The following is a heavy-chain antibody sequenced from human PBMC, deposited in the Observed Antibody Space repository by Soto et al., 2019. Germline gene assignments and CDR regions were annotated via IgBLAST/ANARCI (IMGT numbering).Heavy chain of an antibody. CDR1: GGTLNNYA. J-gene: IGHJ4*02. V-gene: IGHV1-69*01. D-gene: IGHD5-18*01. CDR3: ARDGYPPR. CDR2: SIAFFGTA. Sequence: QVQLVQSGSEVKKPGSSVRVSCKASGGTLNNYAISWVRQAPGQGLEWMGGSIAFFGTANYARKFQGRVTSAADENTRTAYMELSSLRSDDTAMYYCARDGYPPRWGQGTLVTVSS.